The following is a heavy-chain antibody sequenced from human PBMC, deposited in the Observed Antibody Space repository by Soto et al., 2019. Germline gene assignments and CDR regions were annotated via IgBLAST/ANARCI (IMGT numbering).Heavy chain of an antibody. V-gene: IGHV3-73*01. CDR1: GFTFSGSA. J-gene: IGHJ5*02. D-gene: IGHD6-6*01. CDR2: IRSKANSYAT. CDR3: TTSQSIAGP. Sequence: LRLSCAASGFTFSGSAMHWVRQASGKGLEWVGRIRSKANSYATAYAASVKGRFTISRDDSKNTAYLQMNSLKTEDTAVYYCTTSQSIAGPWGQGTLVTVSS.